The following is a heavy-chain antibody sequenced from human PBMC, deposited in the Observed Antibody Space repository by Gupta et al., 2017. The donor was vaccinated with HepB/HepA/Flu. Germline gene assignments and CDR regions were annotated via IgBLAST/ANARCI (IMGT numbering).Heavy chain of an antibody. V-gene: IGHV3-33*01. CDR1: GFTFSNYA. D-gene: IGHD2-15*01. J-gene: IGHJ6*02. Sequence: QVHLVESGGGVVQPGRSLRLSCAASGFTFSNYAMNWVRQAPGKGLEWVAVIWYDGSKQYYADSVKGRFTISRDNSKKTLYLQLNSLRAEDTAVYFCARSKVVGLPQTAYYYYGMDVWGQGTTVTVSS. CDR2: IWYDGSKQ. CDR3: ARSKVVGLPQTAYYYYGMDV.